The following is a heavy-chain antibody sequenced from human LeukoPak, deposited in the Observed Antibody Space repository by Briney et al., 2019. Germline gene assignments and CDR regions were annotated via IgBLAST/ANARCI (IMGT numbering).Heavy chain of an antibody. Sequence: GGSLRLSCAASGFTFSSYSMNWVRQAPGKGLEWVSSISSSSSYIYYADSVKGRFTISRDNAKNSLYLQMNSLRAEDTAVYYCAKFQYCSSTSCYGAGPVFDPWGQGTLVTVSS. CDR1: GFTFSSYS. J-gene: IGHJ5*02. CDR3: AKFQYCSSTSCYGAGPVFDP. V-gene: IGHV3-21*04. CDR2: ISSSSSYI. D-gene: IGHD2-2*01.